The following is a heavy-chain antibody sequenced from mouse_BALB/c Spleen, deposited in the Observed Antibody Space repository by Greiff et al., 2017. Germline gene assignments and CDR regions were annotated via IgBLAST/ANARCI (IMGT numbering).Heavy chain of an antibody. Sequence: VQLQQSGPGLVKPSQSLSLTCTVTGYSITSDYAWNWIRQFPGNKLEWMGYISYSGSTSYNPSLKSRISITRDTSKNQFFLQLNSVTTEDTATYYCARSAIYYYGSSYPAWFAYWGQGTLVTVSA. CDR2: ISYSGST. J-gene: IGHJ3*01. CDR3: ARSAIYYYGSSYPAWFAY. V-gene: IGHV3-2*02. D-gene: IGHD1-1*01. CDR1: GYSITSDYA.